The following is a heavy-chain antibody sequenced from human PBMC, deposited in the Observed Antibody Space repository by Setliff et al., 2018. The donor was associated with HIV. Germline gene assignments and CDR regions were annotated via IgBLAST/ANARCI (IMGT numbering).Heavy chain of an antibody. D-gene: IGHD6-19*01. CDR3: ATDGAPGLSELAATGYFDL. J-gene: IGHJ2*01. V-gene: IGHV1-3*01. Sequence: ASVKVSCKASGYTFSRYAMHWVRQAPGQRLEWMGWINAGNGNTKYSQKFQGRVSIARDTSASTAYMELSSLRSEDTAVYYCATDGAPGLSELAATGYFDLWGRGTLVTVSS. CDR2: INAGNGNT. CDR1: GYTFSRYA.